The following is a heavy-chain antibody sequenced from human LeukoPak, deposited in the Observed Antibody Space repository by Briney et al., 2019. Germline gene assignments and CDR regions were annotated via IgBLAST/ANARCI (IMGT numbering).Heavy chain of an antibody. J-gene: IGHJ3*02. D-gene: IGHD3-22*01. Sequence: ASVKVSCKASGYTFTGYYMHWVRQAPGQGLEWMGWINPNSGGTNYAQKFQGRITMTRDTSISTAYMELSRLRSDDTSVYYCAGSLYYYDSSGYYLDAFDIWGQGTMVTVSS. CDR2: INPNSGGT. V-gene: IGHV1-2*02. CDR1: GYTFTGYY. CDR3: AGSLYYYDSSGYYLDAFDI.